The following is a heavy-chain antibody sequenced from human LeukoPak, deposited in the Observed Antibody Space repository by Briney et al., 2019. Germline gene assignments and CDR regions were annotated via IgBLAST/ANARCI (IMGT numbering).Heavy chain of an antibody. J-gene: IGHJ4*02. CDR3: ARHGSGYYYDFDY. Sequence: GGSLRLSCAASGFTFSSYWMSWVRQAPGKGLEWVANIKQDGSEKYYVDSVKGRFAISRDNAKNSLYLQMNSLRAEDTAVYYCARHGSGYYYDFDYWGQGTLVTVSS. CDR1: GFTFSSYW. V-gene: IGHV3-7*01. CDR2: IKQDGSEK. D-gene: IGHD3-22*01.